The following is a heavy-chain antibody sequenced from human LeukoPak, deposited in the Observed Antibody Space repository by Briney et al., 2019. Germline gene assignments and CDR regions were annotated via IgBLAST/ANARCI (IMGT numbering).Heavy chain of an antibody. J-gene: IGHJ5*02. CDR3: ARQYSYYDFWSGYRPNWFDP. CDR2: IYYSGST. V-gene: IGHV4-39*01. Sequence: PSETLSLTCTVSGGSISSSSYYWGWIRQPPGKGLEWIGSIYYSGSTYYNPSLKSRVTISVDTSKNQFSLKLSSVTAADTAVYYCARQYSYYDFWSGYRPNWFDPWGQGTLSPSPQ. D-gene: IGHD3-3*01. CDR1: GGSISSSSYY.